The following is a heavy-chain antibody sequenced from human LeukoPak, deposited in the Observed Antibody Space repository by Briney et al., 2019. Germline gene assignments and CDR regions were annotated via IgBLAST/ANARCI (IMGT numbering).Heavy chain of an antibody. V-gene: IGHV3-21*01. CDR1: GFTFSSYS. CDR3: ASQTTRRLPIAVADYFDY. D-gene: IGHD6-19*01. Sequence: PGGSLRLSCAASGFTFSSYSMNWVRQAPGKGLEWVSSISSGSNYKYYADSVKGRFTISRDNARNSLYLQMNSLRAEDTAVYYCASQTTRRLPIAVADYFDYWGQGTLVTVSS. J-gene: IGHJ4*02. CDR2: ISSGSNYK.